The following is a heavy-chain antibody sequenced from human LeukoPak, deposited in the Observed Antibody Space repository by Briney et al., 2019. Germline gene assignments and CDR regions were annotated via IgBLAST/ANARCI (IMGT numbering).Heavy chain of an antibody. V-gene: IGHV1-8*01. CDR3: ARSLCSSTSCYWVGYYYGMDV. CDR1: GYTLTSYD. D-gene: IGHD2-2*01. J-gene: IGHJ6*02. CDR2: MNPNSGNT. Sequence: ASVKVSCKASGYTLTSYDINWVRQATGQGLEWMGWMNPNSGNTGYAQKFQGRVTMTRNTSISTAYMELSSLRSEDTAVYYCARSLCSSTSCYWVGYYYGMDVWGQGTTVTVSS.